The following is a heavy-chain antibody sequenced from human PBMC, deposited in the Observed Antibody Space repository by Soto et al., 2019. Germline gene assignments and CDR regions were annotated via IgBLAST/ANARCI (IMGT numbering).Heavy chain of an antibody. CDR3: ARLSAQKWNNWFDP. CDR2: INPDNGKT. V-gene: IGHV1-8*01. Sequence: ASVKVSCKASGYTFTNCELHWVRQAPGQGLEWMGKINPDNGKTVYAQTFQGRVTMTRETSMSTAYMELSGLRSEDTAVYFCARLSAQKWNNWFDPWGQGTPVTVSS. CDR1: GYTFTNCE. D-gene: IGHD1-26*01. J-gene: IGHJ5*02.